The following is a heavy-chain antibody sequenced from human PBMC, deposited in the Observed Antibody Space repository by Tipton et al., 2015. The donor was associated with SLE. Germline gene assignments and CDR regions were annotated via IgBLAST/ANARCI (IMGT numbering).Heavy chain of an antibody. D-gene: IGHD5-12*01. J-gene: IGHJ3*02. Sequence: TLSLTCDVYGGSFSGYYWSWIRQPPGKGLEWIGEINHSGSTNYNPSLKSRVTISVDTSKNQFSLKLSSVTAADTAVYYCARVYYSGYDPRGAFDIWGQGTMVTVSS. CDR1: GGSFSGYY. CDR2: INHSGST. CDR3: ARVYYSGYDPRGAFDI. V-gene: IGHV4-34*01.